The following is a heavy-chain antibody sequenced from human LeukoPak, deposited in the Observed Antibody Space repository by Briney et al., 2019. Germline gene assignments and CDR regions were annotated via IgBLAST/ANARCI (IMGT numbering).Heavy chain of an antibody. D-gene: IGHD6-19*01. CDR3: ARTQWLVKWYYFDY. V-gene: IGHV4-59*01. Sequence: SETLSLTCTVSGGSISSYYWSWIRQPPGRGLEWIGYIYYSGSTNYNPSLKSRVTISVDTSKNQFSLKLSSVTAADTAVYYCARTQWLVKWYYFDYWGQGTLVTVSS. CDR2: IYYSGST. J-gene: IGHJ4*02. CDR1: GGSISSYY.